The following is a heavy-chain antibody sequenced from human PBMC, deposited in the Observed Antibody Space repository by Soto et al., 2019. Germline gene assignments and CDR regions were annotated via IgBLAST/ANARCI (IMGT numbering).Heavy chain of an antibody. Sequence: SETLSLTCTVSGASISGFCWSWIRKSAGKGLEWIGRIYATGTTDYNPSLKSRVMMSVDTSKKQFSLKLRSVTAADTAVYYCVRDGTKTLRDWFDPWGQGISVTVSS. J-gene: IGHJ5*02. CDR1: GASISGFC. CDR3: VRDGTKTLRDWFDP. CDR2: IYATGTT. D-gene: IGHD1-1*01. V-gene: IGHV4-4*07.